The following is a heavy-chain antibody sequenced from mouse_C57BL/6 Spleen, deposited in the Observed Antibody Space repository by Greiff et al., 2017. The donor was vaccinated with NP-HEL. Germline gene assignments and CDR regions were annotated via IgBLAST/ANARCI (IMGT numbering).Heavy chain of an antibody. CDR3: AREGAYYSKNYAMDY. CDR2: ISDGGSYT. J-gene: IGHJ4*01. CDR1: GFTFSSYA. V-gene: IGHV5-4*01. D-gene: IGHD2-5*01. Sequence: EVQGVESGGGLVKPGGSLKLSCAASGFTFSSYAMSWVRQTPEKRLEWVATISDGGSYTYYPDNVKGRFTISRDNAKNNLYLQMSHLKSEDTAMYYCAREGAYYSKNYAMDYWGQGTSVTVSS.